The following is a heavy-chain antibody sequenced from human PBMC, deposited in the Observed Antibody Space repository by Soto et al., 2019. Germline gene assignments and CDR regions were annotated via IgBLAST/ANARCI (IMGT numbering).Heavy chain of an antibody. D-gene: IGHD3-3*01. CDR1: GYTFTSYG. CDR3: ARDLLPTLYDFWSGYYHYYYYYGMDV. CDR2: ISAYNGNT. V-gene: IGHV1-18*01. Sequence: ASVKVSCKASGYTFTSYGISWVRQAPGQGLEWMGWISAYNGNTNYAQKNQGRVTMTTDTSTSTAYIELRSLRSDDTAVYYCARDLLPTLYDFWSGYYHYYYYYGMDVWGQGTTVTVSS. J-gene: IGHJ6*02.